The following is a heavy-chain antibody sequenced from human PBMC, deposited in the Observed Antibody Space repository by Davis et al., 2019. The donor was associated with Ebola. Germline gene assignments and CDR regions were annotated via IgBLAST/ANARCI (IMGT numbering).Heavy chain of an antibody. CDR3: ARFRILGSSSSYYGMDV. D-gene: IGHD6-6*01. CDR1: GFTFSSYA. V-gene: IGHV3-23*01. CDR2: ISGSGSTI. J-gene: IGHJ6*02. Sequence: GESLKTSCAASGFTFSSYAMSWVRQAPGKGLEWVSAISGSGSTIYYADSVKGRFTISRDNAKNSLYLQMNSLRAEDTAVYYCARFRILGSSSSYYGMDVWGQGTTVTVSS.